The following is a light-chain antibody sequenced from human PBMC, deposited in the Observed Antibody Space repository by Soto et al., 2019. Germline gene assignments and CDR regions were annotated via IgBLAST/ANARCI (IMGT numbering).Light chain of an antibody. CDR1: QSVSSSF. V-gene: IGKV3-20*01. CDR3: QQYGSSPRT. Sequence: EIVLTQSPGTLSLSPGERATLSFSASQSVSSSFLAWYQQRPGQTPRLLIYGASSRATGISDRFSGSGSGTDFTLTISRLEPEDFAVYYCQQYGSSPRTFGQGTKVDIK. CDR2: GAS. J-gene: IGKJ1*01.